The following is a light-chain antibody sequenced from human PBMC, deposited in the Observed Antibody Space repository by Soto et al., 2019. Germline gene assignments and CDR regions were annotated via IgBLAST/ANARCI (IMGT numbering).Light chain of an antibody. CDR1: QSVSSY. CDR3: QQYNNWGRT. V-gene: IGKV3-15*01. J-gene: IGKJ1*01. CDR2: GAS. Sequence: EIVMTQSPATLSVSPGERATLSCRASQSVSSYLAWYQQKPGQAPRLLIYGASTRATGIPARFSGSGSGTEFTLTISSLQSEDFAVYYCQQYNNWGRTFGQGTKVEIK.